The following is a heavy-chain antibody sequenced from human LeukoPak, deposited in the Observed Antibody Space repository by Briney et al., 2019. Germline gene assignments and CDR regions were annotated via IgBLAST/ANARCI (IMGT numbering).Heavy chain of an antibody. J-gene: IGHJ5*02. CDR2: ISPYNANT. CDR1: GYTFTSYG. CDR3: ARDRAELRYFDWLLPSWFDP. V-gene: IGHV1-18*01. Sequence: ASVKVSCKTSGYTFTSYGISWVRQAPGQGLEWMGWISPYNANTNYAQKLQGRVTMTTDTSTSTAYMELRSLRSDDTAVYYCARDRAELRYFDWLLPSWFDPWGQGTLVTVSS. D-gene: IGHD3-9*01.